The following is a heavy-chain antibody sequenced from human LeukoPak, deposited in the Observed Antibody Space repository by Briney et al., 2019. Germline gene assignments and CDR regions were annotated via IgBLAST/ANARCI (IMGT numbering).Heavy chain of an antibody. CDR2: IRSKAYGGTT. CDR3: TGSFGELTFFDY. Sequence: GGSLRLSCTTSGFTFGDYGMSWVRQAPGKGLEWVGFIRSKAYGGTTENVASVKGRFTISRDDSKSIAYLQMNSLKTEDTAVYYCTGSFGELTFFDYWGLGTLVTVSS. J-gene: IGHJ4*02. CDR1: GFTFGDYG. V-gene: IGHV3-49*04. D-gene: IGHD3-10*01.